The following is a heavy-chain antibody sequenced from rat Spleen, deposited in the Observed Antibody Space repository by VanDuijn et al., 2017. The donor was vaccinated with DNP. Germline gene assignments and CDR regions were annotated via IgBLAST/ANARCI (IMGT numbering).Heavy chain of an antibody. D-gene: IGHD1-11*01. Sequence: EVQFQESGPGLVKPSQSLSLTCSVTGYSITSNYWGWIRKFPGNKMEWIGHISYSGSTSYNPSLKSRISITRDTSKNQFFVQLNSVTTEDTATYYCVRKVNYGGYIYSWYFDFWGPGTMVTVSS. CDR2: ISYSGST. CDR1: GYSITSNY. J-gene: IGHJ1*01. V-gene: IGHV3-1*01. CDR3: VRKVNYGGYIYSWYFDF.